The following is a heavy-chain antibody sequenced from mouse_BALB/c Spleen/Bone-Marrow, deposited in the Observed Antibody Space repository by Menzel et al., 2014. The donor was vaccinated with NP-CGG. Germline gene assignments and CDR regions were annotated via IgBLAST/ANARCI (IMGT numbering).Heavy chain of an antibody. CDR3: ARLGDRGWFAY. CDR2: INPHSSTI. D-gene: IGHD3-3*01. Sequence: EVHLVESGGGLVQPGGSLKLSCAASGFDFSRYWMSWVRQAPGKGLEWIGEINPHSSTINYTPFLKDKFIISRDNAKNTLYLQMSKVRSEDTALYYCARLGDRGWFAYWGQGTLVTVSA. J-gene: IGHJ3*01. V-gene: IGHV4-1*02. CDR1: GFDFSRYW.